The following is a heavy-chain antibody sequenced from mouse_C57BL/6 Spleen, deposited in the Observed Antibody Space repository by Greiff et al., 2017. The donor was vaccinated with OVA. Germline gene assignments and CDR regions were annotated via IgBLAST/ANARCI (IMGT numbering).Heavy chain of an antibody. CDR2: ISSGSSTI. CDR3: AIQNYYGSSYDY. V-gene: IGHV5-17*01. D-gene: IGHD1-1*01. J-gene: IGHJ2*01. Sequence: EVQLQESGGGLVKPGGSLKLSCAASGFTFSDYGMHWVRQAPEKGLEWVAYISSGSSTIYYADTVKGRFTISRDNAKNTLFLQMTSLRSEDTAMYYCAIQNYYGSSYDYWGQGTTLTVSS. CDR1: GFTFSDYG.